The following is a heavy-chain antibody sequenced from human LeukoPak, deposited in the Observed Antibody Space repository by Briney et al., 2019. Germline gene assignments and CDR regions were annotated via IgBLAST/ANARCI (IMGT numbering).Heavy chain of an antibody. CDR1: GGSISSSSYY. CDR2: IYYSGST. Sequence: SETLSLTCTVSGGSISSSSYYWGWIRQPPGKGLEWIGSIYYSGSTYYNPSLKSRVTISADTSKNQFSLKLSSVTAADTAVYYCARLGIAARRYYMDVWGKGTTVTVSS. D-gene: IGHD6-6*01. V-gene: IGHV4-39*07. J-gene: IGHJ6*03. CDR3: ARLGIAARRYYMDV.